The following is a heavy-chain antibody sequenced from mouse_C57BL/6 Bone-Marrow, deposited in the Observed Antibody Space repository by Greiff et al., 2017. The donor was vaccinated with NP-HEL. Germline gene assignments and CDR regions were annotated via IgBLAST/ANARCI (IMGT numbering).Heavy chain of an antibody. Sequence: EVQLQQSGPELVKPGASVKISCKASGYTFTDYYMNWVKQSHGKSLEWIGDINPNNGGTSYNQKFKGKATLTVDKSSSTAYMELRSLTSEDSAVYYCARSEDYDPFAYWGRGTLVTVSA. V-gene: IGHV1-26*01. CDR1: GYTFTDYY. J-gene: IGHJ3*01. CDR2: INPNNGGT. CDR3: ARSEDYDPFAY. D-gene: IGHD2-4*01.